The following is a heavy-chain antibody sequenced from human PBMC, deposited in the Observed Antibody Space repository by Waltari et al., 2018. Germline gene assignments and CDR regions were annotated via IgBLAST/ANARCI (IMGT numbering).Heavy chain of an antibody. CDR3: ASGDRAYFDY. D-gene: IGHD7-27*01. J-gene: IGHJ4*02. CDR1: GGTFSSYA. CDR2: IIPIFGTA. Sequence: QVQLVQSGAEVKKPGSSVKVSCKASGGTFSSYAFRWGRKAPGQGLEWMGGIIPIFGTANYAQKFQGRVTITADKSTSTAYMELSSLRSEDTAVHYCASGDRAYFDYWGQGTLVTVSS. V-gene: IGHV1-69*14.